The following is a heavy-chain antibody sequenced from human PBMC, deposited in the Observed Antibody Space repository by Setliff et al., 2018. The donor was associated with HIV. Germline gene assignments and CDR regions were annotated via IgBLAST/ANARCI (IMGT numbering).Heavy chain of an antibody. J-gene: IGHJ4*02. CDR3: ARFLLVARPNFDC. CDR2: IYHSGST. V-gene: IGHV4-38-2*01. Sequence: PSETLSLTCAVSGYSISSGRYWGWIRQPPGKGLEWIGSIYHSGSTYYNPSLKSRVAISVDTSKSQFSLKLSSVTAADTAVYYCARFLLVARPNFDCWGQGTLVTVSS. CDR1: GYSISSGRY. D-gene: IGHD6-6*01.